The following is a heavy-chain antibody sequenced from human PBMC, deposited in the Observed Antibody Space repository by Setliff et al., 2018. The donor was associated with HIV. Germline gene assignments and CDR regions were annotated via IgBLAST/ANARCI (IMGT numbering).Heavy chain of an antibody. CDR2: IYYSGST. CDR1: GGSVSSGGYY. J-gene: IGHJ4*02. V-gene: IGHV4-31*03. D-gene: IGHD3-10*01. Sequence: SETLSLTCTVSGGSVSSGGYYWSWIRQHPGRGLEWIGHIYYSGSTYDNPSLKSRFSISIDTSKNRFSLAVASVTAADTAVYYCATSPAGEILGSRPFYFDYWGQGTLVTVSS. CDR3: ATSPAGEILGSRPFYFDY.